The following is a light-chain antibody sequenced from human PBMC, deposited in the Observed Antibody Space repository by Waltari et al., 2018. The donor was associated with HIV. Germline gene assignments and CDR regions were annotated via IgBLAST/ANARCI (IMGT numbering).Light chain of an antibody. CDR1: ALPKRN. CDR3: YSTDTTGYERV. Sequence: SYELTQPPSVSVSPGQTATITCPGDALPKRNAYWYQQRSGQAPLLVMYDDNKRPSGIPGRFSGSTSGTTATLTVSRAQVDDEADYYCYSTDTTGYERVFGGGTKLTVL. J-gene: IGLJ3*02. CDR2: DDN. V-gene: IGLV3-10*01.